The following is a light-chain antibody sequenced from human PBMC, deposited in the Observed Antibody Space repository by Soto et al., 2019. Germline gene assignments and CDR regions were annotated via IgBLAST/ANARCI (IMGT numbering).Light chain of an antibody. CDR2: GNS. CDR1: SSNIGAGYD. J-gene: IGLJ1*01. Sequence: QSVLTQPPSVSGAPGQRVTISCTGSSSNIGAGYDVHWYQQFPGTAPKLLIFGNSDRPSGVPDRFSGSKSGTSASLAITGHQAEDEADYFCQSYDSSLSTYVFGTGTKLTVL. CDR3: QSYDSSLSTYV. V-gene: IGLV1-40*01.